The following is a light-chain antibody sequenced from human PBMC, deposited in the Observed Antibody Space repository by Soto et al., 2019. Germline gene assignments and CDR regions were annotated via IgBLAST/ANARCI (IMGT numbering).Light chain of an antibody. Sequence: EIVLTQSPGTLSLSPGERATLSRRASQSFSSTYLAWYQQRPGQAPRLLISGASNRATGIPDRFSGSGSGTDFSLTISSLEPGDLAVYYCQQYGSSPRTFGQGTKVDI. CDR1: QSFSSTY. V-gene: IGKV3-20*01. CDR3: QQYGSSPRT. J-gene: IGKJ1*01. CDR2: GAS.